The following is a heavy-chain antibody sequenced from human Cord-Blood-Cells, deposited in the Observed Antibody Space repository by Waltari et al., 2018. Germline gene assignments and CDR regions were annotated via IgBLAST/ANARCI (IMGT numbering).Heavy chain of an antibody. D-gene: IGHD3-3*01. J-gene: IGHJ4*02. CDR1: GYTFTGYY. CDR3: ARVESVITIPLSIDY. CDR2: INPNSGGT. Sequence: QVQLVQSGAEVKKPGASVKVSCKASGYTFTGYYMPWVRQAPGQGLEWMGWINPNSGGTNYAQKFQGRVTMTRDTSISTAYMELSRLRSDDTAVYYCARVESVITIPLSIDYWGQGTLVTVSS. V-gene: IGHV1-2*02.